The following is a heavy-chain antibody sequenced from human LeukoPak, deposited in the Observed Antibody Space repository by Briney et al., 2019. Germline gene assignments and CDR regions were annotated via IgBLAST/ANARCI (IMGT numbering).Heavy chain of an antibody. J-gene: IGHJ4*02. D-gene: IGHD3-22*01. CDR1: GGSFSGYY. V-gene: IGHV4-34*01. CDR3: ARFLPYYYDSSGFDY. CDR2: INHSGST. Sequence: SETLSLTCAVYGGSFSGYYWSWIRQPPGKGLEWIGEINHSGSTNYSPSLKSRVTISVDTSKNQFSLKLSSVTAADTAVYYCARFLPYYYDSSGFDYWGQGTLVTVSS.